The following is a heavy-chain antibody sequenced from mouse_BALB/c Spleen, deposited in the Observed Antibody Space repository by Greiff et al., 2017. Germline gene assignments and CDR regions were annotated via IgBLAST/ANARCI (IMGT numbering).Heavy chain of an antibody. Sequence: DVMLVESGGGLVQPGGSRKLSCAASGFTFSSFGMHWVRQAPEKGLEWVAYISSGSSTIYYADTVKGRFTISRDNPKNTLFLQMTSLRSEDTAMYYCARSGLTWFAYWGQGTLVTVSA. CDR3: ARSGLTWFAY. D-gene: IGHD2-2*01. V-gene: IGHV5-17*02. J-gene: IGHJ3*01. CDR2: ISSGSSTI. CDR1: GFTFSSFG.